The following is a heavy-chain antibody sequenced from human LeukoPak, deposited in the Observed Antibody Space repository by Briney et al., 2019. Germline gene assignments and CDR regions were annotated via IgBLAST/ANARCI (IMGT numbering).Heavy chain of an antibody. J-gene: IGHJ4*02. Sequence: ASVKVSCKAFGYTFTSDYISWVRQAPGQGLEWMGIINPSGGSTTFAQKFQGRVTMTRDMSSNTVYMELSSLRSEDTAVYYCAKGGRGDINYDVPYKLDFWGQGTLVTVSS. CDR1: GYTFTSDY. CDR2: INPSGGST. V-gene: IGHV1-46*01. D-gene: IGHD4-11*01. CDR3: AKGGRGDINYDVPYKLDF.